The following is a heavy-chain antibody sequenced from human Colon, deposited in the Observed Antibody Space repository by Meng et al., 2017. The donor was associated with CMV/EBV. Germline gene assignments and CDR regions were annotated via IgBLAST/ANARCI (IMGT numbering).Heavy chain of an antibody. CDR2: ISIDGSRT. Sequence: GESLKISCAASGFTFSSYWMHWVRQAPGKGLISVSRISIDGSRTNYADSVKGRFTISRDNSKNTLYLQMNSLRAEDTAVYYCAKTRRYGYPARSVVVYWGQGTLVTVSS. CDR3: AKTRRYGYPARSVVVY. J-gene: IGHJ4*02. CDR1: GFTFSSYW. D-gene: IGHD5-18*01. V-gene: IGHV3-74*01.